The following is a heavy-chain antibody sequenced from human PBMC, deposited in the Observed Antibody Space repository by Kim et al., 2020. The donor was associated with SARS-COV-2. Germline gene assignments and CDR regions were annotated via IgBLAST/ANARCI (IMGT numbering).Heavy chain of an antibody. J-gene: IGHJ3*02. CDR3: ARDFIFAFDI. D-gene: IGHD2-21*01. CDR2: TI. V-gene: IGHV3-48*02. Sequence: TIEHADSVRVRFTISTDSATNSLYLQMNSLRDEDTAVYYCARDFIFAFDIWGQGTVVTVSS.